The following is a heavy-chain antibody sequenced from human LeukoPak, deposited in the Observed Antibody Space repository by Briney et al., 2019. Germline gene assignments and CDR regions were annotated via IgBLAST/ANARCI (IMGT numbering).Heavy chain of an antibody. Sequence: GGSLRLSCAASGFTFSNAWMSWVRQAPGKGLEWVGRIKSKTDGGTTDYAAPVKGRFTISRDDSKNMLYLQMNSLKTEDTAVYYCTRWAFGSGSYYRDWGQGTLVTVSS. V-gene: IGHV3-15*01. CDR3: TRWAFGSGSYYRD. J-gene: IGHJ4*02. CDR1: GFTFSNAW. CDR2: IKSKTDGGTT. D-gene: IGHD3-10*01.